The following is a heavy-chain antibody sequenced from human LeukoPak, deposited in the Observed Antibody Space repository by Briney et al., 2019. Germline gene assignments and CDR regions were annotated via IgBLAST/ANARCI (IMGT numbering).Heavy chain of an antibody. CDR1: GGSISSSSYY. CDR2: TFYSGST. CDR3: ARVEVLYSSSWITTDY. D-gene: IGHD6-13*01. J-gene: IGHJ4*02. V-gene: IGHV4-39*07. Sequence: SESLSLTCTVSGGSISSSSYYWGWIRQPPGNGLEGFGSTFYSGSTYYNPSLKSRVTISVDTSKNQFSLKLSSVTAADTAVYYCARVEVLYSSSWITTDYGGQGTLVTVYS.